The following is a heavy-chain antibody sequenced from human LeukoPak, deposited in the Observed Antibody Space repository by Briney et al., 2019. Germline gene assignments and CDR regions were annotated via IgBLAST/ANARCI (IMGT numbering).Heavy chain of an antibody. CDR2: VDHSGSA. V-gene: IGHV4-34*01. CDR1: GGSFTGYF. D-gene: IGHD2/OR15-2a*01. Sequence: SETPSLTCNVYGGSFTGYFWTWIRQPPGKGLEWIGEVDHSGSANNNPSLKSRVTISVDTSKRQFSLKLTSVTAADTAVYYCASINNRFDPWGQGTLVTVSS. J-gene: IGHJ5*02. CDR3: ASINNRFDP.